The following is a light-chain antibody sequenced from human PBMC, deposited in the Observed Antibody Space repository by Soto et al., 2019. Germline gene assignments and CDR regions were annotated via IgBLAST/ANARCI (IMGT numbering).Light chain of an antibody. Sequence: SALTQPASVSGSPGQSITISCTGTSSDVGGYEYVLWYQQHPGKAPKLMIYDVSNRPSGVSNRFSGSKSGNTASLTISGLQAEDEADYYCSSYTSSSPLYVFGTGTKVTVL. CDR2: DVS. CDR3: SSYTSSSPLYV. J-gene: IGLJ1*01. V-gene: IGLV2-14*01. CDR1: SSDVGGYEY.